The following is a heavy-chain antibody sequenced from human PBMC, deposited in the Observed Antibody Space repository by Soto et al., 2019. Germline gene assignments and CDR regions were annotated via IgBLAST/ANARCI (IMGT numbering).Heavy chain of an antibody. V-gene: IGHV3-30*18. J-gene: IGHJ6*02. Sequence: QVQLVESGGGVVQPGRSLRLSCAASGFTFSSYGMHWVRQAPGKGLEWVAVISYDGSNKYYADSVKGRFTISRDNSKKPLYMQMNTLRAEDTAVYYCAKEGGLGSGWYLESYYYYGKDVWGQGTTVTVSS. D-gene: IGHD6-19*01. CDR3: AKEGGLGSGWYLESYYYYGKDV. CDR1: GFTFSSYG. CDR2: ISYDGSNK.